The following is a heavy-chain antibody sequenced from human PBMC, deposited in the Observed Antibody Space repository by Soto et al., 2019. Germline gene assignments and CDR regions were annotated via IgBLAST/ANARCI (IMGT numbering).Heavy chain of an antibody. V-gene: IGHV3-30*18. Sequence: QVQLVESGGGVVQPGTSLRLSCAASGFTFNNYGIHWVRQAPGKGLEWVAVISYDGSNKYYADSVKGRFTISRDNSKNTLYLQMNSLRAEDTAVYYYAKDLKPFYYYYVMDVWGQGTTVTVSS. CDR2: ISYDGSNK. CDR1: GFTFNNYG. CDR3: AKDLKPFYYYYVMDV. J-gene: IGHJ6*02.